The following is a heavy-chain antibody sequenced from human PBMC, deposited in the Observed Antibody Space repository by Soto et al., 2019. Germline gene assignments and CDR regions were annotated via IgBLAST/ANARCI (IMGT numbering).Heavy chain of an antibody. D-gene: IGHD3-22*01. CDR2: IRGFGGST. CDR1: GFSFACYS. Sequence: GGSLRLCCAATGFSFACYSLTRVRQAPGEGLELLSAIRGFGGSTEYADFVRCRFSISRDGSGNMVYLQLNLMTAGDTATYFCAKTQTCNGYSDGFDVWGQGTPVTVSS. CDR3: AKTQTCNGYSDGFDV. V-gene: IGHV3-23*01. J-gene: IGHJ4*02.